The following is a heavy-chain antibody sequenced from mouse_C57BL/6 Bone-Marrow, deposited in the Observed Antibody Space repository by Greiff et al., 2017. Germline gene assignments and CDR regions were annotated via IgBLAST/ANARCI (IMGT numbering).Heavy chain of an antibody. CDR3: ERRGNFTWFAY. Sequence: QVQLQQPCAELVLPGASVKLSCKASGYTFTSYWMHWVKQRPGQGLEWIGETDPSDSYTNYNQKFKGKSTLTVDKSSSTAYMQLSSLRSEASAVYYCERRGNFTWFAYWGQGTLVTVSA. J-gene: IGHJ3*01. V-gene: IGHV1-69*01. D-gene: IGHD2-1*01. CDR1: GYTFTSYW. CDR2: TDPSDSYT.